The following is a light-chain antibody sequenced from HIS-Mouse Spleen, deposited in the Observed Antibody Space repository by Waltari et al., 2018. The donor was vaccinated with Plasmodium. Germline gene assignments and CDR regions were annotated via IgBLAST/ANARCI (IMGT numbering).Light chain of an antibody. Sequence: EIVMTQSPATLSVSPGERATLSCRASQSVSSNLAWYQQKPGQAPRLLIYGASTRAHGIPARFSGSGSGTEFTLTISSMQSEDFAVYYWQQYRNWPTFGQGTRLGIK. CDR1: QSVSSN. V-gene: IGKV3-15*01. CDR2: GAS. CDR3: QQYRNWPT. J-gene: IGKJ5*01.